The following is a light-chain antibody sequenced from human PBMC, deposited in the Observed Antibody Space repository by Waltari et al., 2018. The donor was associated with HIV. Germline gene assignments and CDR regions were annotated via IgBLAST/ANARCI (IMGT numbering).Light chain of an antibody. Sequence: DIQLTQSPSSMSASVGDRVTITCRASQTIITYLNRYQQRPGKVPNLLIHSASVLQSGVPSRFSGSGSWTHFTLTISSLQPEDFATYYCQQGYSSLWTFGQGTKVEIK. CDR3: QQGYSSLWT. J-gene: IGKJ1*01. CDR1: QTIITY. CDR2: SAS. V-gene: IGKV1-39*01.